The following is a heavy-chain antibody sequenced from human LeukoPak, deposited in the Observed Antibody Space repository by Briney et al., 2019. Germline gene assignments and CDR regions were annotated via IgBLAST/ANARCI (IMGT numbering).Heavy chain of an antibody. V-gene: IGHV4-38-2*01. CDR2: IYHSGGS. J-gene: IGHJ5*02. D-gene: IGHD1-1*01. CDR1: GYSISNDYY. CDR3: AKAGTTGIHHWFDP. Sequence: SETLSLTCVVSGYSISNDYYWGWIRQPPGKGLEWIGNIYHSGGSYYNPSLKSRVTILVDTSKNQFSLKLSSVTAADTAVYYCAKAGTTGIHHWFDPWGQGNLVTGSS.